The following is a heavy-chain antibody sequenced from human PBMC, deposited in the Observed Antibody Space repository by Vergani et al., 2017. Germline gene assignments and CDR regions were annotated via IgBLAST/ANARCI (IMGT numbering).Heavy chain of an antibody. V-gene: IGHV3-15*07. J-gene: IGHJ6*02. D-gene: IGHD2-21*01. CDR2: IKSTFDRGTT. Sequence: EVQLVESGGGIVKPGGSLRLSCVASGFSFRNAWMNWVRRTPGKGLEWVGRIKSTFDRGTTDYAEAVKGRFTISRDDSKNTLFLQMNGLKTEDIGVYYCTTDPRYCGDGLCYWLRDHHYYGMDVWGQGTTVTVSS. CDR1: GFSFRNAW. CDR3: TTDPRYCGDGLCYWLRDHHYYGMDV.